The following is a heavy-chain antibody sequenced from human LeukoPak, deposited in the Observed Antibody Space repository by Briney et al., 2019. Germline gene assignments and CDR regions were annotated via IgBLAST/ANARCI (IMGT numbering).Heavy chain of an antibody. Sequence: GGTLRLSCAASGFTFSTYGMTWVRQAPGKGLEWVSAISGSAATTFYADSVKGRFTISRDNSKNTLYLQMNSLRAEDTAVYYCAKAHSYGYRDYYYYYMDVWGKGTTVTVSS. CDR1: GFTFSTYG. V-gene: IGHV3-23*01. D-gene: IGHD5-18*01. CDR2: ISGSAATT. CDR3: AKAHSYGYRDYYYYYMDV. J-gene: IGHJ6*03.